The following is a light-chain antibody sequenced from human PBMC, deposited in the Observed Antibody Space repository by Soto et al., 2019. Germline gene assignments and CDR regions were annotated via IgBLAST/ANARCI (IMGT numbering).Light chain of an antibody. CDR1: QSLNNY. J-gene: IGKJ5*01. V-gene: IGKV1-5*01. Sequence: DIQMTQSPFTLSASVGDRVTITCRASQSLNNYLAWYQQKPGKAPKLLIYDASTLERGVPSRFSGTGSGTEFTLTISSLQPDDFATYYCQQYNSYQITFGQGTRLEIK. CDR2: DAS. CDR3: QQYNSYQIT.